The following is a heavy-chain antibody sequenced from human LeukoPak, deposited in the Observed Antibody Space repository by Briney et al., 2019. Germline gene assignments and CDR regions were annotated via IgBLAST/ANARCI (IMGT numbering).Heavy chain of an antibody. J-gene: IGHJ4*02. V-gene: IGHV3-23*01. CDR2: ISDSGATT. Sequence: GGSLRLSCSASGFTLSSYAMSWVRQAPGKGLESVSLISDSGATTYYADSVKGRFTISRDSSKNTLSLQLNSQRAEDTAIYYCAKNRWPASGYYDYLGQGTLVTVSS. CDR3: AKNRWPASGYYDY. D-gene: IGHD3-22*01. CDR1: GFTLSSYA.